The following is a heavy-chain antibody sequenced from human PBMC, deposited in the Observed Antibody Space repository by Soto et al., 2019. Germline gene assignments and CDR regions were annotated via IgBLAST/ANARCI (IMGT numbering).Heavy chain of an antibody. CDR1: GFTFSSYW. CDR2: IKEDGSEK. D-gene: IGHD3-9*01. CDR3: ALGALRSLDWALDY. Sequence: GGSLRLSCVASGFTFSSYWMSWVRQAPGRGLEWVANIKEDGSEKYYVDSVKGRFTISRDNAKNPLYLQMNSLRAEDTAVYYCALGALRSLDWALDYWGQGTLVTVSS. J-gene: IGHJ4*02. V-gene: IGHV3-7*01.